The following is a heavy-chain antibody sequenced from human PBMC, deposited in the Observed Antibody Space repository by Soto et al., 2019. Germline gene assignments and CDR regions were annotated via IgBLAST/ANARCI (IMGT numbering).Heavy chain of an antibody. CDR3: ARHGMDYYDSSGYYYSPYYFDY. CDR1: GGSISNRSYY. J-gene: IGHJ4*02. Sequence: SQPLPLTNTVAGGSISNRSYYWGMNRQPPGKGLEWIGSIYYSGSTYYNPSLKSRVTISVDTSKNQFSLKLSSVTAADTAVYYCARHGMDYYDSSGYYYSPYYFDYWGQGTLVTVSS. D-gene: IGHD3-22*01. CDR2: IYYSGST. V-gene: IGHV4-39*01.